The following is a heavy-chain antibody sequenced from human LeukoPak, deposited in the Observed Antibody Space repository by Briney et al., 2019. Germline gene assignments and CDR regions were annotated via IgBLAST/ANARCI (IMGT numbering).Heavy chain of an antibody. V-gene: IGHV1-2*02. CDR1: GYTFNGYY. CDR2: INPNSGGT. Sequence: ASVKVSCKASGYTFNGYYIHWVRQAPGQGLEWMGWINPNSGGTNYAQKFQGRVTMTRDTSISTAYMELSRLRSDDTAVYYCAREMPSYYYDSSGPGRDDAFDIWGQGTMVTVSS. D-gene: IGHD3-22*01. J-gene: IGHJ3*02. CDR3: AREMPSYYYDSSGPGRDDAFDI.